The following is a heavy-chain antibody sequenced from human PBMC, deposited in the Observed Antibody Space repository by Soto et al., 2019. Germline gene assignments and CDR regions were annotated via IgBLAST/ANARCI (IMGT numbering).Heavy chain of an antibody. Sequence: ASVKVSCKASGYIFTAYSMHWVRQAPGQGLEWLGWINPNSGDTIYAQKFQDRVTMTCDTSVSTAYLELSSLSSDDTALYYCAREASAVVSLDYWGQGPLVTVSS. D-gene: IGHD2-15*01. CDR1: GYIFTAYS. J-gene: IGHJ4*02. V-gene: IGHV1-2*02. CDR3: AREASAVVSLDY. CDR2: INPNSGDT.